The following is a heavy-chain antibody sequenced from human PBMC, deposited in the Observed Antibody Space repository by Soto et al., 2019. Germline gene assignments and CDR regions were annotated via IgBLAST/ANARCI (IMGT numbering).Heavy chain of an antibody. CDR3: AREGSSSWYYYGMDV. Sequence: EVQLVESGGDLVQPGGSLRLSCAASGFTFSSYSMNWVRQAPGKGLEWVSYISSSSSTIYYADSVKGRFTISRDNAKNSLYLQMNSLRDEDTAVYYSAREGSSSWYYYGMDVWGQGTTVTVSS. J-gene: IGHJ6*02. V-gene: IGHV3-48*02. D-gene: IGHD6-13*01. CDR1: GFTFSSYS. CDR2: ISSSSSTI.